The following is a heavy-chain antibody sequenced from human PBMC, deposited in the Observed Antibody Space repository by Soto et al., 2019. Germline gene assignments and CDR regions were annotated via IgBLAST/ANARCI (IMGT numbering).Heavy chain of an antibody. CDR3: VRQAGGASTAGDDY. CDR2: MNPYTGET. D-gene: IGHD2-21*02. J-gene: IGHJ4*02. Sequence: QVQLVQSGAEVRKPGASVRVSCKASGYTFDAFDIHWVRQATGQGLELMGWMNPYTGETAYTQTFRGRVSMTRDTSVSTAYMELNSLTSEDSAIYFCVRQAGGASTAGDDYWGQGTLVTVSS. CDR1: GYTFDAFD. V-gene: IGHV1-8*01.